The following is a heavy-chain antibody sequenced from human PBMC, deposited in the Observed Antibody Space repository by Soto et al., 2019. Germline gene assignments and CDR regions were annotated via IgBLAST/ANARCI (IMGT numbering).Heavy chain of an antibody. CDR3: ARGAYYYDSSGYYFFFDY. J-gene: IGHJ4*02. Sequence: GASVKVSCKASGYTFTSYGISWVRQAPGQGLEWMGIINPSDGSTSYAQKFQGRVTMTRDTSTSTVYMELSSLRSEDTAVYFCARGAYYYDSSGYYFFFDYWGQGTLVTVSS. V-gene: IGHV1-46*03. D-gene: IGHD3-22*01. CDR2: INPSDGST. CDR1: GYTFTSYG.